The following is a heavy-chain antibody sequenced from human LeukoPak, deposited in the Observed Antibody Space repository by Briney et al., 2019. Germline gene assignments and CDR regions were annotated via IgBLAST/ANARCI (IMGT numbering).Heavy chain of an antibody. CDR1: GFTFGSFA. J-gene: IGHJ4*02. D-gene: IGHD5-18*01. CDR2: IFGSGGSP. Sequence: GGSLRLSCEASGFTFGSFAMYWVRQAPGKGLDWIAGIFGSGGSPHYADSVKGRFTISRDNSKNTVYLQINSLRAEDTAIYYCGKTTAGYSSGQKPAWPVDYWGQGTLVTVSS. V-gene: IGHV3-23*01. CDR3: GKTTAGYSSGQKPAWPVDY.